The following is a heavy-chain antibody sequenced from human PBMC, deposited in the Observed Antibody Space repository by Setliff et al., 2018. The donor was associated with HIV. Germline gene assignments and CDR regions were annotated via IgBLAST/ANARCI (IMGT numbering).Heavy chain of an antibody. D-gene: IGHD6-13*01. CDR3: AVYSSSWFRYYGMDV. J-gene: IGHJ6*02. CDR2: INPNSGGT. Sequence: GASVKVSCKASGYTFTGYYIHWVRQAPGQGLEWMGRINPNSGGTNYAQKFHGRVTMTRDTSISTAYMELSRLRSDDTAVYYCAVYSSSWFRYYGMDVWGQGTTVTVSS. CDR1: GYTFTGYY. V-gene: IGHV1-2*06.